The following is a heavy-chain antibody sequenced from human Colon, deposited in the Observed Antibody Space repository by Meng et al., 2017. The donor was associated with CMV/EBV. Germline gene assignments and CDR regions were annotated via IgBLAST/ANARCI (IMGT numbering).Heavy chain of an antibody. CDR1: GYSFTSYW. Sequence: GGSLRLSCKGSGYSFTSYWIGWVRQMPGKGLEWMGIIYPGDSDTRYSPSFQGQVTISADKSISTAYLQWSSLKASDTAMYYCARLGPAAAYGMDVWGQGTTVTVSS. V-gene: IGHV5-51*01. CDR2: IYPGDSDT. D-gene: IGHD2-2*01. J-gene: IGHJ6*02. CDR3: ARLGPAAAYGMDV.